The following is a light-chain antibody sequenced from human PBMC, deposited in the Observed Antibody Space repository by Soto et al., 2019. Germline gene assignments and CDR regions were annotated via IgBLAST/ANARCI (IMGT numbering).Light chain of an antibody. V-gene: IGKV3-20*01. CDR1: QSVSSSY. Sequence: EIVLTQSPGTLSLSPGERATLSCRASQSVSSSYLGWYQQKPGQAPRLLIYSASSRATGIPDRFSGSGSGTDFTLTISRLEPEDFAVYYCQQDGSSSYTFGQGTKLEIK. J-gene: IGKJ2*01. CDR3: QQDGSSSYT. CDR2: SAS.